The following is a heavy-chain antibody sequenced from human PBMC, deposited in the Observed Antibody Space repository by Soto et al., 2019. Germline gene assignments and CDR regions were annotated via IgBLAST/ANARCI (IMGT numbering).Heavy chain of an antibody. V-gene: IGHV1-69*01. J-gene: IGHJ4*02. CDR2: IIPVFGTT. CDR3: ARGGSPYVWVNEC. Sequence: QEQLVQSGPEVKKPGSSVKVSCKASGDIFSSYAISWVRQAPGQGLEWLGGIIPVFGTTNYAEKFQGRVTITADESTNTAYMELSSLRSGDTAMDDCARGGSPYVWVNECWGQGTLVTVSS. D-gene: IGHD3-16*01. CDR1: GDIFSSYA.